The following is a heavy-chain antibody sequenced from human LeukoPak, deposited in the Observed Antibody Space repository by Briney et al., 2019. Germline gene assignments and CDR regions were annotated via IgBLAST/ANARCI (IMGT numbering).Heavy chain of an antibody. CDR2: INHSGST. V-gene: IGHV4-34*01. Sequence: SETLSLTCAVYGGSFSGYYWSWIRQPPGKGLEWIGEINHSGSTNYNPSLKSRVTISVDTSKNQFSLKLSSVTAADTAVYYCARPTYYGSGSYWFLDAFDIWGQGTMVTVSS. CDR1: GGSFSGYY. J-gene: IGHJ3*02. CDR3: ARPTYYGSGSYWFLDAFDI. D-gene: IGHD3-10*01.